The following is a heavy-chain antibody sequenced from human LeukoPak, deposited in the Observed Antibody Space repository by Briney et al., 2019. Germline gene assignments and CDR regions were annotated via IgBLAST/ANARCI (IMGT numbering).Heavy chain of an antibody. J-gene: IGHJ6*03. D-gene: IGHD4-11*01. CDR3: ARRTGDSNFPPAMNKATKQYYYYYYMDV. V-gene: IGHV1-69*01. CDR1: GGTFSSYA. Sequence: SVKVSCKASGGTFSSYAISWVRQAPGQGLEWMGGIIPIFGTANYAQKFQGRVTITADESTSTAYMELSSLRSEDTAVYYCARRTGDSNFPPAMNKATKQYYYYYYMDVWGKGTTVTVSS. CDR2: IIPIFGTA.